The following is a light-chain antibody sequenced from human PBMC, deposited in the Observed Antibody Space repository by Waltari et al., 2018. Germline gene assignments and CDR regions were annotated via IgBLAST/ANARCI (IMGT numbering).Light chain of an antibody. V-gene: IGKV1-5*03. J-gene: IGKJ1*01. CDR2: KAS. Sequence: IQMTQSPSTLSASVGDIVSLTCRASQSISTWLAWYQQKPGRAPKLLIYKASSLESGVPSRFSGSGSGTEFTLTISRLQPDDFATYYCQQYSSVPRTFGQGTKVEIK. CDR3: QQYSSVPRT. CDR1: QSISTW.